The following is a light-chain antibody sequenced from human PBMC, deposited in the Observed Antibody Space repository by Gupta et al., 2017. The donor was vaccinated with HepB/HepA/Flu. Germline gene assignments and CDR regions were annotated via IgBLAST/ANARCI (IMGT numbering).Light chain of an antibody. J-gene: IGKJ5*01. V-gene: IGKV3-11*01. CDR3: QQRSNWPSIT. Sequence: EIVLTQSPATLSLSPGERATLSCRASQSVSSYLAWYQQKPGQAPRLLIYDASNRDTGIPARFSGSGYGKDLTLTSSSREQEDFAVYYCQQRSNWPSITFGQGTRLEIK. CDR1: QSVSSY. CDR2: DAS.